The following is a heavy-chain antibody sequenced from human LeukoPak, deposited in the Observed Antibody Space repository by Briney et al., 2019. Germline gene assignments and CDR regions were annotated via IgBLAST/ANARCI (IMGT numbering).Heavy chain of an antibody. CDR2: ISSSGSTI. D-gene: IGHD3-10*01. V-gene: IGHV3-48*03. J-gene: IGHJ4*02. CDR3: AREGFGETLDY. CDR1: GFTFSSYE. Sequence: GGSLRLSCAASGFTFSSYEMNWVRQAPGKGLEWVSYISSSGSTIYYADSVKGRFTISRDNAKNSLYLQMNSLRAEDTAVYYCAREGFGETLDYWGQGTLVTVSS.